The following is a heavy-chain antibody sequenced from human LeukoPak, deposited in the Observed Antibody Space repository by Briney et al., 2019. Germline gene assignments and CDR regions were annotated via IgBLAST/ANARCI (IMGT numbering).Heavy chain of an antibody. J-gene: IGHJ4*02. V-gene: IGHV3-30*18. Sequence: PGGSLRLSCAASGFTFSSYGMHWVRQAPGKGLEWVAVISYDGSNKYYADSVKGRFTISRDNSKNTLYLQMNSLRAEDTALYYCAKVSGSYPNWGQGTLVTVSS. CDR3: AKVSGSYPN. CDR2: ISYDGSNK. CDR1: GFTFSSYG.